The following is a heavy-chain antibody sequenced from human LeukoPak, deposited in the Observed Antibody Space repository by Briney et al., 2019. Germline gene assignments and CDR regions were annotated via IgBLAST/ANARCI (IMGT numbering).Heavy chain of an antibody. D-gene: IGHD2-2*02. CDR1: GFTFSSYS. CDR3: ARDLGGYCSSTSCYKKQPYFDY. J-gene: IGHJ4*02. V-gene: IGHV3-21*01. Sequence: GGSLRLSCAASGFTFSSYSMNWVRQAPGKGLEWVSSISSSSSYIYYADSVKGRFTTSRDNAKNSLYLQMNSLRAEDTAVYYCARDLGGYCSSTSCYKKQPYFDYWGQGTLVTVSS. CDR2: ISSSSSYI.